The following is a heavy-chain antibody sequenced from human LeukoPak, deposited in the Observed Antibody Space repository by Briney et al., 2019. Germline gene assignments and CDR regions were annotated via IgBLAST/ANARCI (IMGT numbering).Heavy chain of an antibody. D-gene: IGHD3-3*01. Sequence: PGGSLRLSCAASGFTFSSYAMSWVRQAPGKGLEWVSAISGSGGSTYYADSVKGRFTISRDNSKNTLYLQMNSLRAEDTAIYYCAKDSDFWSGSSSDFDYWGQGTLVTVSS. CDR2: ISGSGGST. J-gene: IGHJ4*02. CDR1: GFTFSSYA. V-gene: IGHV3-23*01. CDR3: AKDSDFWSGSSSDFDY.